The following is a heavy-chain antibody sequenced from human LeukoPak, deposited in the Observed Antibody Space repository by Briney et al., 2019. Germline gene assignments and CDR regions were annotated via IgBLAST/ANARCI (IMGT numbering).Heavy chain of an antibody. CDR2: VSGSGGHT. Sequence: PGGSLILSCAASGFTFRSYAMRWVRPAPRKGLEWVSAVSGSGGHTYYADSVKGRFTISRDNSKNTLYLQMNSLRAEDTAVYYCARMWGATTGPFDYWGQGTLVTVSS. V-gene: IGHV3-23*01. CDR3: ARMWGATTGPFDY. D-gene: IGHD1-26*01. CDR1: GFTFRSYA. J-gene: IGHJ4*02.